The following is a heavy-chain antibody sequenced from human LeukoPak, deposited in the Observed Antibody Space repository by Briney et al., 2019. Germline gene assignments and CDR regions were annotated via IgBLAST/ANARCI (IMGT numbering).Heavy chain of an antibody. CDR2: ISNDGNNK. CDR3: ARPDDSESFYRANHY. J-gene: IGHJ4*02. D-gene: IGHD3-10*01. V-gene: IGHV3-30*04. CDR1: GFSLNSYP. Sequence: GGSLRLSCAASGFSLNSYPMHWVRQAPGKGLEWVAVISNDGNNKYYADSVKGRFTISRDNSNNTLSLQMNGLRVEDTAVYYCARPDDSESFYRANHYWGRGTLITVS.